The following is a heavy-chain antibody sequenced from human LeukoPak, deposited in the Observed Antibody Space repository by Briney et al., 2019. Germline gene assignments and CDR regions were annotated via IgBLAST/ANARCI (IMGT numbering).Heavy chain of an antibody. CDR1: GYTFSEFE. J-gene: IGHJ4*02. Sequence: ASVKVSCKASGYTFSEFEIHWVRQATGQGLEWMGWMNPDSGNTDYAEKFQGRLSMTRTTSTTTAYMELSSLGSEDTAVYYCARLRYSGFDYWGQGSLVSVSS. CDR2: MNPDSGNT. V-gene: IGHV1-8*01. CDR3: ARLRYSGFDY. D-gene: IGHD1-26*01.